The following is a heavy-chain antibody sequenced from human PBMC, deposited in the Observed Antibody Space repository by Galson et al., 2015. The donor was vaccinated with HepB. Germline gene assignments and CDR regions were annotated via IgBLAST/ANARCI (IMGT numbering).Heavy chain of an antibody. D-gene: IGHD2-2*01. J-gene: IGHJ3*02. Sequence: SLRLSCAASGFTFSSYWMSWVRQAPGKGLEWVANIKQDGSEKYHVESVKGRFTISRDNTKNSLYLQMNSLRAEDTAVYYCARDIVPPGIAFDIWGQGTMVTASS. CDR1: GFTFSSYW. CDR2: IKQDGSEK. CDR3: ARDIVPPGIAFDI. V-gene: IGHV3-7*03.